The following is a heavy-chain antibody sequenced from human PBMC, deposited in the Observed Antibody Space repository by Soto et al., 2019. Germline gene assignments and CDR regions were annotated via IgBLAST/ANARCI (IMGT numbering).Heavy chain of an antibody. Sequence: SVKVSCKASGGTFSSYAISWVRQAPGQGLEWMGGIIPIFGTANYAQKFQGRVTITADESTSTAYMELSSLRSEDTAVYYCAFLAERYSSGWYSSGFDYWGQGTLVTVSS. V-gene: IGHV1-69*13. CDR3: AFLAERYSSGWYSSGFDY. J-gene: IGHJ4*02. CDR2: IIPIFGTA. D-gene: IGHD6-19*01. CDR1: GGTFSSYA.